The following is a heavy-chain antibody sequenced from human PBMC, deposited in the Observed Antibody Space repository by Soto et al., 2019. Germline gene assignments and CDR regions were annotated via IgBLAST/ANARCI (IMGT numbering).Heavy chain of an antibody. CDR2: IYYSGST. Sequence: FLIIPVTSTVFDGKIRHGGGCCICKKKQPGKGLEWIGYIYYSGSTYSNPSLKSRVTISVDTSKNQFSLKLSSVTAADTAVYYFAIGPASENSSSSSFFAFWVKGTLVIVSS. CDR1: DGKIRHGGGC. D-gene: IGHD6-13*01. CDR3: AIGPASENSSSSSFFAF. J-gene: IGHJ4*02. V-gene: IGHV4-31*03.